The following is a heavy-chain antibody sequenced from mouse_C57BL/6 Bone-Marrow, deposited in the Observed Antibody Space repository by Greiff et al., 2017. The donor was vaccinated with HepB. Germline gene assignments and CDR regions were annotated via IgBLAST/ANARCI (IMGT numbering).Heavy chain of an antibody. D-gene: IGHD1-1*01. CDR2: IYPRSGNT. Sequence: VQLVESGAELARPGASVKLSCKASGYTFTSYGISWVKQRTGQGLEWIGEIYPRSGNTYYNEKFKGKATLTADKSSSTAYMELRSLTSEDSAVYFCDYYGSSWYFDVWGTGTTVTVSS. V-gene: IGHV1-81*01. J-gene: IGHJ1*03. CDR1: GYTFTSYG. CDR3: DYYGSSWYFDV.